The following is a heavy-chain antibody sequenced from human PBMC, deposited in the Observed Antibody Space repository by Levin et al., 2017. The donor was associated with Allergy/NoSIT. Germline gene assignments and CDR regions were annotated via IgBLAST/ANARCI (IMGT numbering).Heavy chain of an antibody. V-gene: IGHV5-51*01. Sequence: GESLKISCQVSGYSFSNYWIGWVRQMPGKGLECMGIIYPGDSDTKYSPSFQGQVTISADKSTSTAYLQWGSLRASDTAMYYCARHRLTYSSSSSYFDVWGRGTLVTVSS. CDR2: IYPGDSDT. CDR1: GYSFSNYW. J-gene: IGHJ2*01. CDR3: ARHRLTYSSSSSYFDV. D-gene: IGHD6-6*01.